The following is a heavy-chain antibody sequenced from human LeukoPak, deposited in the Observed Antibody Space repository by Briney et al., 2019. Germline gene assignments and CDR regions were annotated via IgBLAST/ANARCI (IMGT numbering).Heavy chain of an antibody. CDR2: ITSSGNNI. V-gene: IGHV3-64*02. CDR3: TRGPGYDYVWGSFRADY. D-gene: IGHD3-16*02. J-gene: IGHJ4*02. Sequence: AGGSLRLSCAASGFIFNSYAMHWVRQAPGRGLEYVSAITSSGNNIFYADSVKGRFTISRDNSKNTLYLQMDSLRAEDMAVYYCTRGPGYDYVWGSFRADYWGQGTLVTVSS. CDR1: GFIFNSYA.